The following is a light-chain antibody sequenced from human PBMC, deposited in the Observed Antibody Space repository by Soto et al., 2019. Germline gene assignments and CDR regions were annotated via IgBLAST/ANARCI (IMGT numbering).Light chain of an antibody. CDR2: AAT. CDR1: QDISSF. CDR3: QQLALYPST. J-gene: IGKJ4*01. V-gene: IGKV1-9*01. Sequence: IQLTQSPSSLSASVGDRVTITCRASQDISSFLAWYQQKPRKAPKLLIYAATSLQSGVPSRFSGSGSGTEFTLTISSLQPEDFATYYCQQLALYPSTFGGGTKVE.